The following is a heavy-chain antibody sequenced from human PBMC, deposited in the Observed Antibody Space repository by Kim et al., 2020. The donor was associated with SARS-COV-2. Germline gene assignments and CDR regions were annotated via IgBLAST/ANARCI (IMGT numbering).Heavy chain of an antibody. V-gene: IGHV3-23*01. CDR3: ANNYDFWSPGGFDP. Sequence: ADSVKGRFTLSRDNSKYTLYLQMNSLRAEDTAVYYCANNYDFWSPGGFDPWGQGTLVTVSS. J-gene: IGHJ5*02. D-gene: IGHD3-3*01.